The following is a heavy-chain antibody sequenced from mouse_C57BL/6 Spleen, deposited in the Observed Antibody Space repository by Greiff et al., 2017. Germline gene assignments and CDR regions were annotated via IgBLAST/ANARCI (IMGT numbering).Heavy chain of an antibody. V-gene: IGHV1-26*01. Sequence: VQLQQSGPELVKPGASVKISCKASGYTFTDYYMNWVKQSHGKSLEWIGDINPNNGGTSYNQKFKGKATLTVDKSSSTAYMELRSLTSEDSAVYYCARSVYDGYYEFIAYWGQGTLVTVSA. J-gene: IGHJ3*01. CDR1: GYTFTDYY. CDR3: ARSVYDGYYEFIAY. D-gene: IGHD2-3*01. CDR2: INPNNGGT.